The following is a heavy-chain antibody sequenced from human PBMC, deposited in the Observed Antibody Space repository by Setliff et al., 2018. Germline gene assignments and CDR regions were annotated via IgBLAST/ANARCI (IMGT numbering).Heavy chain of an antibody. J-gene: IGHJ4*02. CDR2: LNPSSGDT. Sequence: ASVKVSCKASGYPFTSYDIHWLRLTSGQGLEWMGWLNPSSGDTGFAPKFQGRVTMTRNTSISTAYMELSSLRSEDTAVYYCARGAPGRYCSGGSCSYFDYWGQGILVTVSS. CDR3: ARGAPGRYCSGGSCSYFDY. V-gene: IGHV1-8*02. CDR1: GYPFTSYD. D-gene: IGHD2-15*01.